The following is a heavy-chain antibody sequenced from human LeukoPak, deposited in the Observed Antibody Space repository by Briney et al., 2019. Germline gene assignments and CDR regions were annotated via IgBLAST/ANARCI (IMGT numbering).Heavy chain of an antibody. Sequence: SVKVSCKSSGGTFSSYAISWVRQAPGQGLEWMGGIIPIFGTANYAQKFQGRVTITTDESPSTAYMELSSLRSEDTAVYYCARHYDSSGYSLTAFDYWGQGTLVTVSS. J-gene: IGHJ4*02. V-gene: IGHV1-69*05. CDR2: IIPIFGTA. CDR3: ARHYDSSGYSLTAFDY. D-gene: IGHD3-22*01. CDR1: GGTFSSYA.